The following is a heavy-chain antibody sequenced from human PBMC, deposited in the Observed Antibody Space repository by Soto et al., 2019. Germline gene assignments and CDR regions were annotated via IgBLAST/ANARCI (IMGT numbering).Heavy chain of an antibody. CDR3: ARHAMAAAVWVHYYFDY. D-gene: IGHD6-13*01. CDR2: INAGNGNT. CDR1: GYTFTSYA. V-gene: IGHV1-3*01. J-gene: IGHJ4*02. Sequence: GPSVKVSCKASGYTFTSYAMHWVRQAPGQRLEWMGWINAGNGNTKYSQKFQGRVTITRDTSASTAYLQWSSLKASDTAMYYCARHAMAAAVWVHYYFDYWGQGTLVTVSS.